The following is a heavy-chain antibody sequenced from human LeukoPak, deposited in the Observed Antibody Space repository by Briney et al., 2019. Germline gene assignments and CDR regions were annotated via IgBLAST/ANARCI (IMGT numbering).Heavy chain of an antibody. CDR3: ARENDFWSGYPPDY. D-gene: IGHD3-3*01. CDR1: GFTFSSYW. Sequence: GGSLRLSCAASGFTFSSYWMSWVRQAPGKGLEWVANIKQDGSEKYYVDSVKGRFTISRDNAKNSLYLQMNSLRAEDTAVYYCARENDFWSGYPPDYWGQGTLVTVSS. J-gene: IGHJ4*02. V-gene: IGHV3-7*01. CDR2: IKQDGSEK.